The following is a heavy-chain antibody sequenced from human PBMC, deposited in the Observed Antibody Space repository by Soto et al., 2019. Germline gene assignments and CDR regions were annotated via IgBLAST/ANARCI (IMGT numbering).Heavy chain of an antibody. Sequence: GGSLRLSCAASGFTFSSYGMHWVRQAPGKGLEWVAVIWYDGSNKYYADSVKGRFTISRDNSKNTLYLQMNSLRAEDTAVYYCAREDTAMGPFDYWGQGTLVTVSS. CDR1: GFTFSSYG. CDR2: IWYDGSNK. CDR3: AREDTAMGPFDY. D-gene: IGHD5-18*01. J-gene: IGHJ4*02. V-gene: IGHV3-33*01.